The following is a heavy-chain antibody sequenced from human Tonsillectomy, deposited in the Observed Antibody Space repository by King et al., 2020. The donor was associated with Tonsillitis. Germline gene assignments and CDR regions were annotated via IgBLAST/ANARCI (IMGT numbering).Heavy chain of an antibody. Sequence: QLVQSGGGLVQPGGSLRLSCAASGFTFSSYAMSWVRQAPGKGLEWVSGISGSGTSTYYADSVKGRFTISRDNSKNTLYLQMNSLRAEDTAVYYCAKVLEDIWWVYFYYGMDVWGQGTTVTVSS. D-gene: IGHD3-3*01. CDR3: AKVLEDIWWVYFYYGMDV. J-gene: IGHJ6*02. V-gene: IGHV3-23*04. CDR2: ISGSGTST. CDR1: GFTFSSYA.